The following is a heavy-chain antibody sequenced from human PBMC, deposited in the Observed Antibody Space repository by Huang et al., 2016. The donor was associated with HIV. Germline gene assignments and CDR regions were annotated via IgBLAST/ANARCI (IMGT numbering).Heavy chain of an antibody. CDR3: ARDSPSEMFHRRSWIDT. V-gene: IGHV3-23*01. D-gene: IGHD3-10*02. CDR1: GFRVGTYD. Sequence: EVQLIDSGGDLAQPGGSLRLSCVASGFRVGTYDLNWVRQAPGGGREWVASIRGDAATTQDADSVKGRFIVSRDNVKNSLHLQMNTLRDEDTAIYYCARDSPSEMFHRRSWIDTWGQGTLVTVSA. J-gene: IGHJ5*02. CDR2: IRGDAATT.